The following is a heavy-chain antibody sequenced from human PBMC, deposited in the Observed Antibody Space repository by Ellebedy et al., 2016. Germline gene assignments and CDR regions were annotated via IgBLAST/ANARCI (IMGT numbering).Heavy chain of an antibody. Sequence: GGSLRLXXEASGFTFSSYTMAWVRQAPGKGPEWLACIDGSGRLILYADSVKGRFIISRDNAKETLFLQMSSLRVDDTAVYYCTTDPRVGYPWGQGTLVTVSS. J-gene: IGHJ5*02. CDR1: GFTFSSYT. CDR3: TTDPRVGYP. CDR2: IDGSGRLI. D-gene: IGHD2-15*01. V-gene: IGHV3-48*04.